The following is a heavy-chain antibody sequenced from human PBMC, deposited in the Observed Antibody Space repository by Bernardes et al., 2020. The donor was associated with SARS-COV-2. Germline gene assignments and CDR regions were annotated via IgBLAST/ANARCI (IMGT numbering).Heavy chain of an antibody. CDR2: IYYTGTT. D-gene: IGHD3-10*01. J-gene: IGHJ5*01. CDR3: AGDYYGSGSFSNCFDP. Sequence: SETLSLTRTVSGGSITPYYWSWVRQPPGKGLEWIGYIYYTGTTNYNPSLKSRVTISIDTFTKQLSLKLRSVTSADTALYYCAGDYYGSGSFSNCFDPWGQGTLVAVSS. CDR1: GGSITPYY. V-gene: IGHV4-59*03.